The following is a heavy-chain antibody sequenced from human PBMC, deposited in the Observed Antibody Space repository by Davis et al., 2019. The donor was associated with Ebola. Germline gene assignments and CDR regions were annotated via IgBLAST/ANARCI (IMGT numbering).Heavy chain of an antibody. D-gene: IGHD6-13*01. CDR3: ARDRYSSSWLQGFDP. V-gene: IGHV3-74*01. CDR2: ISTDVSST. Sequence: PGGSLRLSCAASGFTFSRYWMHWVRQAPGKGLVWVSRISTDVSSTSYADSVKGRFTISRDNAKNTLYLRMNSLRAEDTAVYYCARDRYSSSWLQGFDPWGQGTLVTVSS. J-gene: IGHJ5*02. CDR1: GFTFSRYW.